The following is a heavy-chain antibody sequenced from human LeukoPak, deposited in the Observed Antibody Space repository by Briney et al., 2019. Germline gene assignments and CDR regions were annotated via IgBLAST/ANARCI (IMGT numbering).Heavy chain of an antibody. D-gene: IGHD3-22*01. V-gene: IGHV6-1*01. CDR1: GDTVTSNSAT. CDR2: TYYRSKCFN. Sequence: SQTLSLTCAISGDTVTSNSATWNWLTQSPSRDLEWLGRTYYRSKCFNDYAVSVKSRITVNPDKSKNHISRQRNSVTPEDTAVYYCARCGYYYDSSGYYDVGAFDIWGEGTMVTVSS. J-gene: IGHJ3*02. CDR3: ARCGYYYDSSGYYDVGAFDI.